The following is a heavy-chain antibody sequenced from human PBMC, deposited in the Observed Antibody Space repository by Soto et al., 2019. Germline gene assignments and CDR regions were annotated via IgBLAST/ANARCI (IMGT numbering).Heavy chain of an antibody. CDR1: GYTFSSYG. J-gene: IGHJ5*02. CDR2: ISAYNGNT. Sequence: QVQLVQSGAEVKKPGASVKVSCKASGYTFSSYGISWVRQAPGLGLEWMGWISAYNGNTNYAQKLQDRVTMTTDTXTSTAYLELRSLRSDPTAIYYCARVPAPDIVLVPGHDWFDPWGQGTRVAVSS. D-gene: IGHD2-2*01. V-gene: IGHV1-18*01. CDR3: ARVPAPDIVLVPGHDWFDP.